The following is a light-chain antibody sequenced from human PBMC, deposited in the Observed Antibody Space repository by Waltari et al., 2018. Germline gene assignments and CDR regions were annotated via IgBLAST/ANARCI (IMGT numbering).Light chain of an antibody. CDR2: DAS. Sequence: DIQMTQSPSSVSASVGDRVTITGVAMQGISRWLGCYQQKPGKAPKFLIYDASTLLSGVPSRFSGSGSGREFTLTIRSLQPEDFSTYYCQQGNDCPLTFGGGTKVEMK. J-gene: IGKJ4*01. CDR3: QQGNDCPLT. CDR1: QGISRW. V-gene: IGKV1-12*01.